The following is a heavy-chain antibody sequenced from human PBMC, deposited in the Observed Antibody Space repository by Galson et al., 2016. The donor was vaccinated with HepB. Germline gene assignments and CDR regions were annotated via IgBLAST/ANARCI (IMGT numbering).Heavy chain of an antibody. CDR1: GFIFSRYN. J-gene: IGHJ6*03. V-gene: IGHV3-48*02. CDR3: AREDYYYMDV. Sequence: SLRLSCAASGFIFSRYNINWVRQGPGKELEWVSYISSDSSSISYADSVKGRLTISRDNAKNLVYLQMNSLRDEDTAVYYCAREDYYYMDVWGKGTTVTVSS. CDR2: ISSDSSSI.